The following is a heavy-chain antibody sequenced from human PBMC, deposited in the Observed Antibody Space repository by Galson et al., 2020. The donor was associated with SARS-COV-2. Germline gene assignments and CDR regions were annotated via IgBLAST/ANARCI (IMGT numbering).Heavy chain of an antibody. D-gene: IGHD3-10*01. V-gene: IGHV1-8*03. CDR1: GYTFTSYD. Sequence: ASVKVSCKASGYTFTSYDINWVRQATGQGLEWMGWMNPNSGNTGYAQKFQGRVTITRNTSISTAYMELSSLRSEDTAVYYCARGFTRFGELFPERWFDPWGQGTLVTVSS. CDR3: ARGFTRFGELFPERWFDP. J-gene: IGHJ5*02. CDR2: MNPNSGNT.